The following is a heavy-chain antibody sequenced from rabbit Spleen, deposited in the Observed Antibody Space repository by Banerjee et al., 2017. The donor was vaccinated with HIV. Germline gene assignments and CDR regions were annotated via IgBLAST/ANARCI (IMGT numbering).Heavy chain of an antibody. V-gene: IGHV1S40*01. CDR3: ARNSYGDYGHGSLDL. D-gene: IGHD2-1*01. Sequence: QSLEESGGDLVKPGASLTLTCTASGFSFSGNSYMYWVRQAPGKGLEWIGCIYTGSGTTYYASWAKGRFTISKTSSTTVTLQMTSLTAADTATYFCARNSYGDYGHGSLDLWGPGTLVTVS. CDR1: GFSFSGNSY. CDR2: IYTGSGTT. J-gene: IGHJ4*01.